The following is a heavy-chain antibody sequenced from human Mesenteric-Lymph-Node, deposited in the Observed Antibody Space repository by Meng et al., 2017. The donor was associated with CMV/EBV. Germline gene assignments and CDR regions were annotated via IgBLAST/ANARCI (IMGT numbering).Heavy chain of an antibody. CDR3: ARQMVRGILSSEGADY. CDR2: INSDGSST. D-gene: IGHD3-10*01. J-gene: IGHJ4*02. CDR1: GFTFRSYW. Sequence: ASLKISCAASGFTFRSYWMHWVRQAPGKGMVWVSRINSDGSSTSYADSVKGRFTISRDNAKNTLYLQMNSLRAEDTAVYYCARQMVRGILSSEGADYWGQGTLVTVSS. V-gene: IGHV3-74*01.